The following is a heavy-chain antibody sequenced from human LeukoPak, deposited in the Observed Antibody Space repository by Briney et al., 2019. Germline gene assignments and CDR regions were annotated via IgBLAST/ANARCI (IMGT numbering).Heavy chain of an antibody. CDR1: GCSMNDYY. Sequence: AETLCLSCTVSGCSMNDYYSSWIRQPPGKGLEWIAYIHYSGSTSYNPSLKSRVTISVDTSRNQISLRLRSVSAADTAVYYCARHAPGYFAFFWGQGALVTVSS. CDR3: ARHAPGYFAFF. V-gene: IGHV4-59*08. D-gene: IGHD3-9*01. J-gene: IGHJ1*01. CDR2: IHYSGST.